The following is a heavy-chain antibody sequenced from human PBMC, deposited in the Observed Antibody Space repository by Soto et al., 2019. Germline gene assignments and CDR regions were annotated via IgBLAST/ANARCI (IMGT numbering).Heavy chain of an antibody. V-gene: IGHV4-31*03. Sequence: QVQLQESGPGLVKPSQTLSLTCTVSGGSISSGGYYWSWIRQHPGKGLEWIGYIYYSGSTYYNPSLKSRVTISVDTSKNQFSLKLSSVTAADTAVYYCARGTRMYSSSWYGVFWFDPWGQGTLVTVSS. CDR2: IYYSGST. CDR1: GGSISSGGYY. D-gene: IGHD6-13*01. J-gene: IGHJ5*02. CDR3: ARGTRMYSSSWYGVFWFDP.